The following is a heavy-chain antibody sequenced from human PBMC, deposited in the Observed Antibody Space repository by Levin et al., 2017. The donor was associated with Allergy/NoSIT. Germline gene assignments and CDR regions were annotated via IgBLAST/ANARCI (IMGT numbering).Heavy chain of an antibody. J-gene: IGHJ4*02. CDR3: ARGSYYYGSGSYEYYFDY. D-gene: IGHD3-10*01. Sequence: GGSLRLSCAASGFTVSSNYMSWVRQAPGKGLEWVSVIYSGGSTYYADSVKGRFTISRDNSKNTLYLQMNSLRAEDTAVYYCARGSYYYGSGSYEYYFDYWGQGTLVTVSS. CDR2: IYSGGST. V-gene: IGHV3-53*01. CDR1: GFTVSSNY.